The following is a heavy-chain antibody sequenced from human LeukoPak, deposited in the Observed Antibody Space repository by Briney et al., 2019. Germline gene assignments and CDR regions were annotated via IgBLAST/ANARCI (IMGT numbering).Heavy chain of an antibody. CDR1: GYSFTTYG. Sequence: ASVKVSCKASGYSFTTYGISWVRQASGQGLEWMGWISGYNGNTNYAQKFQGRVTMTTDTSTSTAYMELRSLRSDDTAVYYCARDGSYSGSYCSDYWGQGTLVTVSS. V-gene: IGHV1-18*01. J-gene: IGHJ4*02. CDR2: ISGYNGNT. D-gene: IGHD1-26*01. CDR3: ARDGSYSGSYCSDY.